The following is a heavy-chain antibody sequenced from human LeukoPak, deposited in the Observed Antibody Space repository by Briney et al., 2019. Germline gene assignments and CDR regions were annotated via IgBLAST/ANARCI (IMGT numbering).Heavy chain of an antibody. J-gene: IGHJ1*01. CDR2: IYYSGST. D-gene: IGHD5-24*01. V-gene: IGHV4-39*07. CDR1: GGSISSSSYY. Sequence: SETLSLTCTVSGGSISSSSYYWGWIRQPPGKGLEWIGSIYYSGSTYYNPSLKSRVTISVDTSKNQFSLKLSSVTAADTAVYYCARGGVAMRWLQEAAGYFQHWGQGTLVTVSS. CDR3: ARGGVAMRWLQEAAGYFQH.